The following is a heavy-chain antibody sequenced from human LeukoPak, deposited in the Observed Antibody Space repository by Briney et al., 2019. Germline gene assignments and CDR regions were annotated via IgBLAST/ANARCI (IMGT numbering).Heavy chain of an antibody. CDR2: INPNSGGT. D-gene: IGHD2-15*01. V-gene: IGHV1-2*06. J-gene: IGHJ6*03. CDR3: ARDLAMVVDYYYYYMDV. Sequence: ASVKVSCKASGYTFTSYYMHWVRQAPGQGLEWMGRINPNSGGTNYAQKFQGRVTMTRDTSISTAYMELSRLRSDDTAVYYCARDLAMVVDYYYYYMDVWAKGPRSPSP. CDR1: GYTFTSYY.